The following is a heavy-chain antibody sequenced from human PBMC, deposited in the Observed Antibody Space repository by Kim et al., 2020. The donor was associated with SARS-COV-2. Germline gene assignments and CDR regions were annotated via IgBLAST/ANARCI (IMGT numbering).Heavy chain of an antibody. D-gene: IGHD1-7*01. V-gene: IGHV3-74*01. Sequence: GGSLRISCAASGFTFNNHWMNWVRQAPGKGLVWVSRINGDGSDTSYADSVKGRFTISRDNAKTTLFLQMNSLTAEDTAVYYCARPITGTNIFNYWGQGTL. CDR1: GFTFNNHW. J-gene: IGHJ4*02. CDR3: ARPITGTNIFNY. CDR2: INGDGSDT.